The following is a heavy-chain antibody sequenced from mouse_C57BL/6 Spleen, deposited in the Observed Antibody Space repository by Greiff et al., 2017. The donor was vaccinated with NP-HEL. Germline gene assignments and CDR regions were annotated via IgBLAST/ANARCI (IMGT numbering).Heavy chain of an antibody. J-gene: IGHJ4*01. V-gene: IGHV5-9-1*02. CDR1: GFTFSHYA. Sequence: EVKLMESGEGLVKSGGPLKHSCAASGFTFSHYAMSLFRQSPEKMLECVAYISSGGDYIYYADTVKGRFSITRDNARNTLYLQMSSLKSEDTAMYYCTRDSWENAMDYWGQGTSVTVSS. CDR2: ISSGGDYI. CDR3: TRDSWENAMDY. D-gene: IGHD4-1*01.